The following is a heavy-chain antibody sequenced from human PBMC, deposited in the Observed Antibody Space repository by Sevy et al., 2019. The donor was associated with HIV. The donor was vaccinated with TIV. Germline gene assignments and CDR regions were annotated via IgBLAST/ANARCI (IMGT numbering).Heavy chain of an antibody. V-gene: IGHV3-30-3*01. J-gene: IGHJ6*02. Sequence: GGSLRLSCAASGFTFSSYAMHWVRQAPGKGLEWVAVISYDGSNKYYADSVKGRFTISRDNSKNTLYLQMNSLRAEDTAVHYCARDSSIYYYYGMDVWGQGTTVTVSS. CDR1: GFTFSSYA. CDR2: ISYDGSNK. CDR3: ARDSSIYYYYGMDV.